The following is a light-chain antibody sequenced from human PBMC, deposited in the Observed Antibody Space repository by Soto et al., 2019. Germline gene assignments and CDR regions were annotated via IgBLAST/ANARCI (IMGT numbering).Light chain of an antibody. Sequence: QSALTQPRSVSGSPGQSVTISCTGTSSDVGGYNYVSWYQQDPGKVPKLMIYDVNKRPSGVPDRFSGSKSGNAASLTISGLQAEDEADYYCCSYAGNFVLFGGGTKLTVL. CDR1: SSDVGGYNY. V-gene: IGLV2-11*01. J-gene: IGLJ2*01. CDR3: CSYAGNFVL. CDR2: DVN.